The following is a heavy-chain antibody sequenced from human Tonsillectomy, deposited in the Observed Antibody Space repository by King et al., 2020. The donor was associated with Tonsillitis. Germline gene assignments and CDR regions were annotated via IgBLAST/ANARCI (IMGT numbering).Heavy chain of an antibody. CDR2: ISSGSTYI. J-gene: IGHJ4*02. CDR3: ARRQSRGAPFDY. D-gene: IGHD2-15*01. CDR1: GFTFSSYP. Sequence: VQLVESGGGLVKPGGSLRLSCAASGFTFSSYPMNWVRQAPGKGLEWVSSISSGSTYIQYADSVKGRFTISRDNAKNSLYLQMNSLRAEDTAVYYCARRQSRGAPFDYWDQGTLVTVSS. V-gene: IGHV3-21*01.